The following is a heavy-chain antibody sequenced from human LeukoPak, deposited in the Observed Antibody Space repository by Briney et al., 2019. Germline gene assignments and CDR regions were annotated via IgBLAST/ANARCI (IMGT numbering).Heavy chain of an antibody. Sequence: GRPLRLSCAASGFTFSSYAMPWVRQAPGKGLEWVAVISYDGSNKYYADSVKGRFTISRDSSKNTLYLQMNSLRAEDTAVYYCARALLWFGELLGTDYWGQGTLVTVSS. CDR1: GFTFSSYA. J-gene: IGHJ4*02. D-gene: IGHD3-10*01. CDR2: ISYDGSNK. CDR3: ARALLWFGELLGTDY. V-gene: IGHV3-30*04.